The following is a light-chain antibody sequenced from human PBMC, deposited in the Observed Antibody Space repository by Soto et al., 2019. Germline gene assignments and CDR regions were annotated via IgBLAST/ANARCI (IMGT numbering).Light chain of an antibody. Sequence: MTQSPSTLSASVGDRVTITCRASQSISSWLAWYLQKPGQPPQLLIYEVSNRFSGVPDRFSGSGSGTDFTLKISRVEAEDVVVYYCMQSIQLPINFGQVTRLEIK. V-gene: IGKV2D-29*01. CDR3: MQSIQLPIN. J-gene: IGKJ5*01. CDR2: EVS. CDR1: QSISSW.